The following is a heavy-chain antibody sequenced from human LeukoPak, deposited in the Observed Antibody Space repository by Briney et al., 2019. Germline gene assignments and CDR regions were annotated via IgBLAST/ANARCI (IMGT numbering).Heavy chain of an antibody. D-gene: IGHD5-12*01. CDR3: AREVATISREYYFDN. J-gene: IGHJ4*02. CDR1: GGSISSYY. V-gene: IGHV4-4*07. Sequence: SETLSLTCTVSGGSISSYYWSWIRQPAGKGLEWIGRINTSGSTNYNPSLKSRVTMSVDTSKNQFSLKLSSVTAADTAVYYCAREVATISREYYFDNWGQGTLVTVSS. CDR2: INTSGST.